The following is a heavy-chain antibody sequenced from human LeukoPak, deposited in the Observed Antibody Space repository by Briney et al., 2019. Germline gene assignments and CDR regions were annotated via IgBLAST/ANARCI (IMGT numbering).Heavy chain of an antibody. D-gene: IGHD3-22*01. CDR3: ARLETYYDSSGSGY. CDR2: ISSSGSTI. CDR1: GFTFSSYE. V-gene: IGHV3-48*03. Sequence: GGSLRLSCAASGFTFSSYEMNWVRQAPGKGLEWVSYISSSGSTIYYADSLKGRFTISRDNSKNTLYLQMGSLRAEDMAVYYCARLETYYDSSGSGYWGQGTLVTVSS. J-gene: IGHJ4*02.